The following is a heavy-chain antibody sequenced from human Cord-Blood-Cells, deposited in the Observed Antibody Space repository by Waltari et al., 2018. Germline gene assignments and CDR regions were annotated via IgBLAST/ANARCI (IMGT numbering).Heavy chain of an antibody. CDR3: ARGSTVVNFDY. J-gene: IGHJ4*02. V-gene: IGHV4-59*01. D-gene: IGHD4-17*01. CDR2: IYYSGST. Sequence: QVQLQESGPGLVKPSETLSLTCTVSGGSISSYYWRWIRQPPGKGLEWIGYIYYSGSTNYNPYPKSRVTISVDTSKNQFSLKLSSVTAADTAVYYCARGSTVVNFDYWGQGTLVTVSS. CDR1: GGSISSYY.